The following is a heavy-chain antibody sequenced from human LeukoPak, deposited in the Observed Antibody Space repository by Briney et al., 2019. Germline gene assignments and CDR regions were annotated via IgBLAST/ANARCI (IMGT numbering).Heavy chain of an antibody. D-gene: IGHD6-6*01. Sequence: GASVKVSCKASGYTFTGYYMHWVRQAPGQGLEWMGWINPNSSGTNYAQKFQGRVTMTRDTSISTAYMELSRLRSDDTAVYYCARVRYSSSSGVDYWGQGTLVTVSS. CDR2: INPNSSGT. J-gene: IGHJ4*02. V-gene: IGHV1-2*02. CDR3: ARVRYSSSSGVDY. CDR1: GYTFTGYY.